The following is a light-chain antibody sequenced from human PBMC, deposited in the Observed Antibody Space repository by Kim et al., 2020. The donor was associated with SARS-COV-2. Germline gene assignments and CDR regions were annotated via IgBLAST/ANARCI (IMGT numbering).Light chain of an antibody. Sequence: ALGQAVRITCQGDSLRSYYATWYQQKPGRDPIIVIYGKNNRPSGIPDRFSGSSSGNTASLTITGTQAGDEADYYCNSRDSNDNVVFGGGTQLTVL. V-gene: IGLV3-19*01. J-gene: IGLJ2*01. CDR1: SLRSYY. CDR3: NSRDSNDNVV. CDR2: GKN.